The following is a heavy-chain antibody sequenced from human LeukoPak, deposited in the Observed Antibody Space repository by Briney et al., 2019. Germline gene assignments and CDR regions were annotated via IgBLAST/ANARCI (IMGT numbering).Heavy chain of an antibody. J-gene: IGHJ4*02. V-gene: IGHV3-30-3*01. CDR2: MSSDGNPM. D-gene: IGHD3-22*01. CDR3: VRESEYYFDHSASFDY. CDR1: GITLTAYL. Sequence: GGSLRLSCAASGITLTAYLIHWFRQAPAKGLDWVPVMSSDGNPMFYADSVKGRFTISRDNSKNTLYLQMNSLRAEDTAVYYCVRESEYYFDHSASFDYWGQGALVTVSS.